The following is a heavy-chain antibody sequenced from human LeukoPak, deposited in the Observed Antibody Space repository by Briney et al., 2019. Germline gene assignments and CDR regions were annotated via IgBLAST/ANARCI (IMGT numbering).Heavy chain of an antibody. J-gene: IGHJ6*03. D-gene: IGHD6-19*01. Sequence: SQTLSLTCAISGDSVSSNSAAWNWIRQSPSRGLEWLGRTYYRSKWYNDYAVSVKSRITINPDTSKNQFSLQLNSVTPEDTAVYYCARGRSSSGWYTRNRNYYYYMDVWGKGTTVTVSS. CDR2: TYYRSKWYN. V-gene: IGHV6-1*01. CDR3: ARGRSSSGWYTRNRNYYYYMDV. CDR1: GDSVSSNSAA.